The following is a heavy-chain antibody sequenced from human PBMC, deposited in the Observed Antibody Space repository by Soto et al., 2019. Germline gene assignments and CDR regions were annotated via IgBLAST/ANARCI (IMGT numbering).Heavy chain of an antibody. V-gene: IGHV3-23*01. D-gene: IGHD2-15*01. CDR3: AKGRRPAIVVVVAITLDY. Sequence: PGGSLRLSCAASGFTFSSYAMSWVRQAPGKGLEWVSAISGSGGSTYYADSVKGRFTISRDNSKNTLYLQMNSLRAEDTAVYYCAKGRRPAIVVVVAITLDYWGQGTLVTVSS. J-gene: IGHJ4*02. CDR1: GFTFSSYA. CDR2: ISGSGGST.